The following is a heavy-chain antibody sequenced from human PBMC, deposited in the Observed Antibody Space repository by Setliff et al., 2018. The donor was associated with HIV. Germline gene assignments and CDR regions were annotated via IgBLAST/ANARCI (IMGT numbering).Heavy chain of an antibody. CDR3: ARLPDINSWPFDY. CDR1: GGSISSSGPGYY. CDR2: VYYSGRT. J-gene: IGHJ4*02. D-gene: IGHD6-13*01. V-gene: IGHV4-39*01. Sequence: SETLSLTCTVSGGSISSSGPGYYWGWVRQPPGGGLEWIGSVYYSGRTYYNPSLRSRVTISVDTSKNQLSLRLTTMTAADTAVYYCARLPDINSWPFDYWARGTLVTVSS.